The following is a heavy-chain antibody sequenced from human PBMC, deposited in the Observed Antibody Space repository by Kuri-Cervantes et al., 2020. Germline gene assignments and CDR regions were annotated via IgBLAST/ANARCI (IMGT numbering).Heavy chain of an antibody. CDR2: INHSGST. CDR3: TRDRYFGAPYSPRQAMANWFDP. Sequence: SETLSLTCAVYGGSFSGYYWSWIRQPPGKGLEWIGEINHSGSTNYNPSLKSRVTISVDTSKNQFSLKLSSVTAADTAVYYCTRDRYFGAPYSPRQAMANWFDPWGQGTLVTVSS. D-gene: IGHD3-9*01. V-gene: IGHV4-34*01. J-gene: IGHJ5*02. CDR1: GGSFSGYY.